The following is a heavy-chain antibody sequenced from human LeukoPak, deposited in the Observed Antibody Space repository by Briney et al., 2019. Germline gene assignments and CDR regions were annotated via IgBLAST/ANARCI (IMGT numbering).Heavy chain of an antibody. V-gene: IGHV3-30*04. CDR2: TSEDGTKT. D-gene: IGHD2-15*01. Sequence: PGGSLRLSCAASGFTFSDFAMHWVRQAPGKGLEWLAGTSEDGTKTYYAQSVKGRFTISRDNSKNMLFLQMNSLRSEDTAIYYCARRDNFEYWGQGTLVTVSS. CDR1: GFTFSDFA. CDR3: ARRDNFEY. J-gene: IGHJ4*02.